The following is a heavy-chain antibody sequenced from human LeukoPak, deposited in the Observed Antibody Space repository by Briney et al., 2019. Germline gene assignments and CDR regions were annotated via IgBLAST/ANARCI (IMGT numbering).Heavy chain of an antibody. CDR2: IYSSGTT. J-gene: IGHJ4*02. CDR3: ARADSSSAYTASDS. D-gene: IGHD2-2*01. V-gene: IGHV4-4*07. CDR1: GDSINTDY. Sequence: PSETLSLTCSVSGDSINTDYWSWIRQPAGKGPEWIGRIYSSGTTNYNPSLKSRVTMSLDKSKNQFSLKLTSATAADTAVYYCARADSSSAYTASDSWGQGTLVTVSS.